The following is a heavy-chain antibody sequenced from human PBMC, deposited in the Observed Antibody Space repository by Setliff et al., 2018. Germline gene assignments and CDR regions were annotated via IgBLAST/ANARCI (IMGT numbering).Heavy chain of an antibody. V-gene: IGHV3-7*01. CDR2: IKQDGSEK. CDR1: TFSFSSYW. J-gene: IGHJ6*03. D-gene: IGHD3-22*01. CDR3: ATNPRKGRSGGYYYDDPYYFYMDV. Sequence: GGSLRLSCAASTFSFSSYWMSWVRQAPGKGLEWVANIKQDGSEKYYVDSVKGRLTISRDNAKNSLYLQLNSLRAEDTAVYYCATNPRKGRSGGYYYDDPYYFYMDVWGKGTTVTVSS.